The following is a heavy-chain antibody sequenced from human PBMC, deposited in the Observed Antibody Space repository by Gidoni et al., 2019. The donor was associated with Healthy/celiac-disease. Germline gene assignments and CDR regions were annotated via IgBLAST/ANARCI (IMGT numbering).Heavy chain of an antibody. V-gene: IGHV6-1*01. Sequence: QVQLQQSGPGLVKPSQTLSLTCAISGDSVPSNSAAWNWIRQSPSRGLEWLGRTYYRSKWYNDYAVSVKSRITINPDTSKNQFSLQLNSVTPEDTAVYYCARDRVTVVTPSYYYGMDVWGQGTTVTVSS. CDR2: TYYRSKWYN. D-gene: IGHD2-21*02. J-gene: IGHJ6*02. CDR3: ARDRVTVVTPSYYYGMDV. CDR1: GDSVPSNSAA.